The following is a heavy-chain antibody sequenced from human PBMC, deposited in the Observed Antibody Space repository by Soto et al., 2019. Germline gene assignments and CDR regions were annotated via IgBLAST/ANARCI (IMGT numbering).Heavy chain of an antibody. CDR1: GDSISTFY. Sequence: ASETLSLTCTVSGDSISTFYWGWMRQSPGKELEWIGYVYYTGSTNYNPSLKSRVTISVDRSKNQFSLKLTSANAADTAVYYCARGRTVRNYADDSSDYFYFFDYWGQGTQVTVSS. CDR2: VYYTGST. V-gene: IGHV4-59*01. J-gene: IGHJ4*02. D-gene: IGHD3-22*01. CDR3: ARGRTVRNYADDSSDYFYFFDY.